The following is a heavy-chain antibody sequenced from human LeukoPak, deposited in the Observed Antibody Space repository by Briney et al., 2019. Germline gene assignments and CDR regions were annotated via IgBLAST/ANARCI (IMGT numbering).Heavy chain of an antibody. D-gene: IGHD6-19*01. Sequence: PSETLSLTCAVYGGSFSGYYWSWIRQPPGKGLEWIGEINHSGSTNYNPSLKSRVTISVDTSKNQFSLKLSSVTAADTAVYYCARLPIAVAGTFYYYYMDVWGKGTTVTVSS. CDR3: ARLPIAVAGTFYYYYMDV. J-gene: IGHJ6*03. CDR1: GGSFSGYY. CDR2: INHSGST. V-gene: IGHV4-34*01.